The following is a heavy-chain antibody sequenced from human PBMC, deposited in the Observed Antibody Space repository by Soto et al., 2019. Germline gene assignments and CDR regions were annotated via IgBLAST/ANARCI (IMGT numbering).Heavy chain of an antibody. J-gene: IGHJ6*04. D-gene: IGHD1-26*01. CDR1: GFTFSSYW. CDR3: ARAGAVGSVDV. CDR2: INEDGGEK. Sequence: VQLVESGGGLVQPGGSLRLSCAASGFTFSSYWMSWVRQAPGKGLEWVANINEDGGEKYYVDSVRGRFTISRDNAKNSLYLQMNSLRAEDLAVYYCARAGAVGSVDVWGKGTTVTVSS. V-gene: IGHV3-7*01.